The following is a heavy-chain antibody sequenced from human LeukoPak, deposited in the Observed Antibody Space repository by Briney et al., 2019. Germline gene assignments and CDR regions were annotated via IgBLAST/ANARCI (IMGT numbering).Heavy chain of an antibody. CDR3: ARDRQGLTAGANNWFDP. D-gene: IGHD6-13*01. J-gene: IGHJ5*02. CDR2: INPNSGDT. V-gene: IGHV1-2*02. Sequence: ASVKVSCTASGYTFTDYDMHWVRQAPGQGLEWMGWINPNSGDTNYAQKFQGRVTMTRDTSITTAYMELRTLRSDDTAVYYCARDRQGLTAGANNWFDPWGQGTLVSVSS. CDR1: GYTFTDYD.